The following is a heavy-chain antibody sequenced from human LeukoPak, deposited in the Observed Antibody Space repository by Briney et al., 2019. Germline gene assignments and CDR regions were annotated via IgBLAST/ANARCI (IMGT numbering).Heavy chain of an antibody. D-gene: IGHD6-19*01. J-gene: IGHJ4*02. Sequence: SETLSLTCTVSGGSISSHYWSWIRQSPGKGLEWIGSIYHSGSTNYNPSPQSGGTISVDTSKTQFSLKLSSVTAADTAVYYCVTFPASYTSAWYDWGQGTLVTVSS. CDR2: IYHSGST. CDR1: GGSISSHY. CDR3: VTFPASYTSAWYD. V-gene: IGHV4-59*11.